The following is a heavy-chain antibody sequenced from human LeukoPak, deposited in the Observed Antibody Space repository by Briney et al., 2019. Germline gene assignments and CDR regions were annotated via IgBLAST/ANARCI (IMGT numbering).Heavy chain of an antibody. Sequence: GGSLRLSCAASGFTFSSYEMNWVRQAPGKGLEWVSYISSSGSTIYYADSVKGRFTISRDNAKNSLYLQMNSLRAEDTAVYYCTRGGYNYDPPAYSYYYYMDVWGKGTTVTISS. J-gene: IGHJ6*03. D-gene: IGHD5-18*01. V-gene: IGHV3-48*03. CDR1: GFTFSSYE. CDR3: TRGGYNYDPPAYSYYYYMDV. CDR2: ISSSGSTI.